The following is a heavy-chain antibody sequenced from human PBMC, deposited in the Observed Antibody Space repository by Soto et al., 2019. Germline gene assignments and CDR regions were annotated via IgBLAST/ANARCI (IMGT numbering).Heavy chain of an antibody. V-gene: IGHV4-4*02. J-gene: IGHJ4*02. CDR2: IYQSGKT. CDR3: ARYRAAAGLYYFDY. D-gene: IGHD6-25*01. CDR1: GGAISSSKW. Sequence: SETLSLTCAVSGGAISSSKWWSWVRQPPGKGLEWIGEIYQSGKTYYNPSLKSRVTTSLDTSKNQFSLKLSSVTAADTAVYYCARYRAAAGLYYFDYWGQGILVTVSS.